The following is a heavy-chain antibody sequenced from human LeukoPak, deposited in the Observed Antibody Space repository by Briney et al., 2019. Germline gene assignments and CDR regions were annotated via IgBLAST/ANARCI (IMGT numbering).Heavy chain of an antibody. CDR2: IYSGGST. CDR1: GFTFSSYG. D-gene: IGHD5-18*01. V-gene: IGHV3-66*04. CDR3: ARRGYSYGYFDY. J-gene: IGHJ4*02. Sequence: PGRSLRLSCAASGFTFSSYGMHWVRQAPGKGLEWVSVIYSGGSTYYADSVKGRFTISRDNSKNTLYLQMNSLRAEDTAVYYCARRGYSYGYFDYWGQGTLVTVSS.